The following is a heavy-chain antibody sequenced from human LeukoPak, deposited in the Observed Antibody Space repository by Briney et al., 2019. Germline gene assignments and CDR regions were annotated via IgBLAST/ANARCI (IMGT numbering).Heavy chain of an antibody. CDR1: GFTVSSNY. J-gene: IGHJ4*02. V-gene: IGHV3-66*02. Sequence: GGSLRLSCVASGFTVSSNYMSWVRQAPGKGLEWVSLIYSGSSTYYADSLKGRFTISRDNSKNTLYLQMNSLRAEDTAVYYCASKVDYWGQGTLVTVSS. CDR2: IYSGSST. CDR3: ASKVDY.